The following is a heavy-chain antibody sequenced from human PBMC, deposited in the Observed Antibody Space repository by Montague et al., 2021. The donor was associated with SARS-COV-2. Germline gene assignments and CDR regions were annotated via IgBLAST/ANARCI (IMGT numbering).Heavy chain of an antibody. CDR1: GGSIRSSSHF. CDR2: ISYSGST. J-gene: IGHJ6*02. D-gene: IGHD3-10*01. CDR3: GLGRGFAVGNHYSYSYGLDV. V-gene: IGHV4-39*07. Sequence: SETLSLTCTVPGGSIRSSSHFWGWFRQPPGQRLEWIGTISYSGSTYYSPSLKSRVIISADTSKDQFSLNLRSVTAADTAVYFCGLGRGFAVGNHYSYSYGLDVWGQGTTVTVSS.